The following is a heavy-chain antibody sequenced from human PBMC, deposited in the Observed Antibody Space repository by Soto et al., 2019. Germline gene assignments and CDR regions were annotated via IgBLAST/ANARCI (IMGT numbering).Heavy chain of an antibody. V-gene: IGHV4-59*08. CDR1: GGSIISYY. Sequence: PSETLSLTCTVSGGSIISYYWSWIRQPPGKGLEWIGYIYYSGSTNYNPSLKSRVTISVDTSKNQFSLKLSSVTAADTAVYYCATYVDTAMGNNWFDPWGQGTLVTVSS. D-gene: IGHD5-18*01. CDR3: ATYVDTAMGNNWFDP. J-gene: IGHJ5*02. CDR2: IYYSGST.